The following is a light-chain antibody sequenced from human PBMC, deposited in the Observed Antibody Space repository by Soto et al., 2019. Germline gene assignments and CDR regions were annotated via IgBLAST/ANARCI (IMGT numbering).Light chain of an antibody. Sequence: EIVLMQSPGTLSLSPGERATLSCRASQSVSSNFLAWYQQNPGQTPRLLIYGASSRATDIPDRFSGSGSGTDFTLIISRLEPEDFAVYYCQQYGSSPWTFGQGTKVEIK. CDR1: QSVSSNF. CDR2: GAS. J-gene: IGKJ1*01. V-gene: IGKV3-20*01. CDR3: QQYGSSPWT.